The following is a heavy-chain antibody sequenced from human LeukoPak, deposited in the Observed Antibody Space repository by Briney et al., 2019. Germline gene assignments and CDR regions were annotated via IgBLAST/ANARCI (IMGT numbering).Heavy chain of an antibody. CDR1: GFTFSDYA. J-gene: IGHJ4*02. D-gene: IGHD5-12*01. CDR2: ISYDGIIK. Sequence: GGSLRLSCAASGFTFSDYAVHWVRQAPGKGLEWVSIISYDGIIKYYADSVKGRLTISRDNSKNTLYLQMNSLRAEDTAVYYCARGFRFRGYSGYGPFLASNYFDYWGQGTLVTVSS. CDR3: ARGFRFRGYSGYGPFLASNYFDY. V-gene: IGHV3-30*04.